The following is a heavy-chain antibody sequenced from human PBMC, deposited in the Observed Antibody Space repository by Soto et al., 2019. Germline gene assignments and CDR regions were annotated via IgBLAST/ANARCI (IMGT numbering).Heavy chain of an antibody. CDR1: GFTFSSYA. Sequence: PGGSLRLSCAASGFTFSSYAMSWVRQAPGKGLEWVSAISGSGGSTYYADSVKGRFTISRDNSKNTLYLQMNSLRAEDTAVYYCAKEYYYDSSGIRYFQHWGQGTLVTVSS. CDR3: AKEYYYDSSGIRYFQH. CDR2: ISGSGGST. V-gene: IGHV3-23*01. J-gene: IGHJ1*01. D-gene: IGHD3-22*01.